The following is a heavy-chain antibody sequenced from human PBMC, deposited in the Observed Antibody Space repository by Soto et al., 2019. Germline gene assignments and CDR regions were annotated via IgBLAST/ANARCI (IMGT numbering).Heavy chain of an antibody. V-gene: IGHV5-10-1*03. D-gene: IGHD1-1*01. J-gene: IGHJ4*02. CDR1: GYRFINYW. CDR3: VRHGNGTPFYFDF. CDR2: IDPSDSYT. Sequence: EVQLVQSGAEVKKPGESLRLSCQGSGYRFINYWISWVRQMPGKGLEWVGRIDPSDSYTVYSPSFQGHVTISIDTAINTAFLEWRSLQASDTAMYYCVRHGNGTPFYFDFWGRRTLVPVSS.